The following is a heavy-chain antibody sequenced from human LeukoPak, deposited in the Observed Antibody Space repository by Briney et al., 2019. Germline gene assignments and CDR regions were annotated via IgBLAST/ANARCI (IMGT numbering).Heavy chain of an antibody. CDR3: ARRNWLNWYFDL. CDR1: GGSISSTYYY. V-gene: IGHV4-39*01. D-gene: IGHD1-20*01. CDR2: FYYTGST. J-gene: IGHJ2*01. Sequence: SETLSLTCTDSGGSISSTYYYWGWIRQPPGKGLEWIGSFYYTGSTYYKPSLKSRVTISVDMSKNQFSLKLSSVTAADTAVYYCARRNWLNWYFDLWGRGTLVTVSS.